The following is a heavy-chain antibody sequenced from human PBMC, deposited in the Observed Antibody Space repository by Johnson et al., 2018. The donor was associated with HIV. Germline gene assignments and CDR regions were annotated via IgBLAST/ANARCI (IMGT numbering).Heavy chain of an antibody. J-gene: IGHJ3*02. D-gene: IGHD4-17*01. Sequence: VQLVESGGGLVQPGGSLRRSCAASGFSVSYNYMNWVRQAPGQGLAWVSSISGISTYYADSVKGRFPISRDNSKNSLYLQMNSLRAEDTAVYYCARELEFGDLRKNDAFDIWGQGTMVTVSS. V-gene: IGHV3-69-1*01. CDR2: ISGIST. CDR1: GFSVSYNY. CDR3: ARELEFGDLRKNDAFDI.